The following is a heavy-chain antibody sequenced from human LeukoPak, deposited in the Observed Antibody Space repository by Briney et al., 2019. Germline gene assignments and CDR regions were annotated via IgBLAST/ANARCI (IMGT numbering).Heavy chain of an antibody. J-gene: IGHJ4*02. CDR1: GFTFSNYG. D-gene: IGHD1-26*01. CDR2: LSGSGGST. Sequence: GGSLRLSCIASGFTFSNYGMSWVRQAPGKGLEWVSSLSGSGGSTDYADPVKGRFTISRDNSKNTMYLQMNSLRDEDTAVYYCTKGLGSGNYFDYWGQGTLVTVSS. V-gene: IGHV3-23*01. CDR3: TKGLGSGNYFDY.